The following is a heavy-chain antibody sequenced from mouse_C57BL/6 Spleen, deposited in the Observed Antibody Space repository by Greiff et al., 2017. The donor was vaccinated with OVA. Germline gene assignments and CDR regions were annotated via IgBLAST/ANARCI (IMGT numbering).Heavy chain of an antibody. CDR1: GYTFTEYT. Sequence: VQLQQSGAELVKPGASVKLSCKASGYTFTEYTIPWVKQRPGQGLEWIGWFYPGSGSIKYNEKFKDKATLPADKSSGTIYMELSRVTSGGSAFYYCARHETDRGDYARDYWGQGTSVTVSS. V-gene: IGHV1-62-2*01. CDR2: FYPGSGSI. CDR3: ARHETDRGDYARDY. J-gene: IGHJ4*01.